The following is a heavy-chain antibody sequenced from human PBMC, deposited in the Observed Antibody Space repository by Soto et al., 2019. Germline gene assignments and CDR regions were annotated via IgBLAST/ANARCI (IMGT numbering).Heavy chain of an antibody. CDR3: ARLLGYCSSTSCPKNYYYYYGTDV. D-gene: IGHD2-2*01. J-gene: IGHJ6*02. V-gene: IGHV5-51*01. CDR1: GYSFTSYW. Sequence: GESLKISCKGSGYSFTSYWIGWVRQMPGKGLEWMGIIYPGDSDTRYSPSFQGQVTISADKSISTAYLQWSSLKASDTAMYYCARLLGYCSSTSCPKNYYYYYGTDVWGQGTTVTVSS. CDR2: IYPGDSDT.